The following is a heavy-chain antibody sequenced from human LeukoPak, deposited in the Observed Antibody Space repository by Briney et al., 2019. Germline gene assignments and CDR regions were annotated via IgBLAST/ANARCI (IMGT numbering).Heavy chain of an antibody. CDR3: AKAPAYYYDSSGYRDY. J-gene: IGHJ4*02. V-gene: IGHV3-23*01. Sequence: PGGSLRLSCAASGFTFSSYAMSWVRQAPGKGLEWVSAISGSGGSTYYADSVKGRFTISRDSSKNTLYLQMNSLRAEDTAVYYCAKAPAYYYDSSGYRDYWGQGTLVTVSS. CDR2: ISGSGGST. D-gene: IGHD3-22*01. CDR1: GFTFSSYA.